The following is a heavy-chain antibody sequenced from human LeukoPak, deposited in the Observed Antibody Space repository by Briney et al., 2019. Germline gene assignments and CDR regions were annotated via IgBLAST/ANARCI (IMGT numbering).Heavy chain of an antibody. Sequence: SETLSLTCTVSGGSISSYYWSWIRQPAGKGLEWIGRIYTSGSTNYNPSLKSRVTMSVDTSKNQFSLKLSSVTAADTAVYYCAREGGCSSTSCYCVPHLLYNWFDPWGQGTLVTVSS. J-gene: IGHJ5*02. CDR3: AREGGCSSTSCYCVPHLLYNWFDP. V-gene: IGHV4-4*07. CDR1: GGSISSYY. D-gene: IGHD2-2*01. CDR2: IYTSGST.